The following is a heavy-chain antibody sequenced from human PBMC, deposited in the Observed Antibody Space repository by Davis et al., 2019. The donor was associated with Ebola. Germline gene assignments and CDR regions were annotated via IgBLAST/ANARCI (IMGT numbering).Heavy chain of an antibody. CDR3: ARDGCSGGSCYSWFDP. CDR2: INPNSGGT. CDR1: GYTFTAYY. Sequence: ASVPVSCKASGYTFTAYYMHWVRQAPGQGLEWLGWINPNSGGTNYAQKFQGWVTMTRDTSISTAYMELSRLRSDDTAVYYCARDGCSGGSCYSWFDPWGQGTLVTVSS. D-gene: IGHD2-15*01. J-gene: IGHJ5*02. V-gene: IGHV1-2*04.